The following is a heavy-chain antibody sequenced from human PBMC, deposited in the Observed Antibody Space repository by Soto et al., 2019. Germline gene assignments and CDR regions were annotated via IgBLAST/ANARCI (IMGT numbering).Heavy chain of an antibody. V-gene: IGHV1-3*01. Sequence: SSVKVSCKASGYTFTSYAMHWVRQAPGQRLEWMGWINAGNGNTKYSQKFQGRVTITRDTSASTAYMELSSLRSEDTAVYYCAREDTAMAHHYYYGMEVWCQATTVSV. CDR3: AREDTAMAHHYYYGMEV. CDR1: GYTFTSYA. CDR2: INAGNGNT. D-gene: IGHD5-18*01. J-gene: IGHJ6*02.